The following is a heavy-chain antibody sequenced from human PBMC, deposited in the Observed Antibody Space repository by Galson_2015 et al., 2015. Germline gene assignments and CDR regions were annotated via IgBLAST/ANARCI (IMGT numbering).Heavy chain of an antibody. D-gene: IGHD3-3*01. V-gene: IGHV3-23*01. J-gene: IGHJ6*02. Sequence: SLRLSCAASEFTLNSYVINWVRQAPGKGLEWVSTISGRGGRTYYADSVKGRFIISRDKSKNTLFLQMNSLRAEDTAVYYCAKAIGDYSASDVWGQGTTVTVSS. CDR3: AKAIGDYSASDV. CDR1: EFTLNSYV. CDR2: ISGRGGRT.